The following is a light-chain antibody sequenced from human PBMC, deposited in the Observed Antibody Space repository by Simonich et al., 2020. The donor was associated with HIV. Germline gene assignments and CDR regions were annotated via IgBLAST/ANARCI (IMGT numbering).Light chain of an antibody. V-gene: IGKV4-1*01. J-gene: IGKJ2*01. CDR3: QQYYDTPYT. Sequence: DIVMTQSPDSLAVSLGERATINCKSSQRFFYSSNNKNYLVWYQQKPGHPPKLLIYWASTRESGVPDRFSGSGSGTDFTLSISSLQAEDVAVYYCQQYYDTPYTFGQGTKLEIK. CDR2: WAS. CDR1: QRFFYSSNNKNY.